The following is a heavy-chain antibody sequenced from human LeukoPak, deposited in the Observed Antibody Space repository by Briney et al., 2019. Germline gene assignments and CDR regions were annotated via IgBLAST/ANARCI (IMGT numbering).Heavy chain of an antibody. CDR1: GFTFNSHW. V-gene: IGHV3-64*01. J-gene: IGHJ4*02. Sequence: GGSLRLSCAASGFTFNSHWMHWVRQAPGKGLEYVSAISRNGNSTYYANSVKGRFTISRDNSKNTLYLQMGSLRAEDMAMYYCARRGAAAGTSDYWGQGTLVTVSS. CDR3: ARRGAAAGTSDY. D-gene: IGHD6-13*01. CDR2: ISRNGNST.